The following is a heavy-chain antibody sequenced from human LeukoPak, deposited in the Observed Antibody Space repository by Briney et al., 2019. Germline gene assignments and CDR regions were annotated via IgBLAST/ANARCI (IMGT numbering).Heavy chain of an antibody. V-gene: IGHV3-74*01. CDR3: TRGGYSGSYYRFS. D-gene: IGHD3-22*01. J-gene: IGHJ4*02. Sequence: GGSLRLSCAASGFTFSDYWMHWARQVPGKGLVWLSRISKEGDNAVYADSAKGRFTMSRDNAKKAVYLQLTTLRPEDTAVYYCTRGGYSGSYYRFSWGQGTLVTVSS. CDR1: GFTFSDYW. CDR2: ISKEGDNA.